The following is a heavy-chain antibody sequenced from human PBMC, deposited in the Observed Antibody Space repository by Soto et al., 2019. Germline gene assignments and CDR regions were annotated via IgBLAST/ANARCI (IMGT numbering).Heavy chain of an antibody. CDR1: GFTFSSYA. CDR2: ISGSGGST. V-gene: IGHV3-23*01. CDR3: AKDPGSGWPSYFDY. Sequence: PGGSLRLSCAASGFTFSSYAMSWVRQAPGKGLEWVSAISGSGGSTYYADSVKGRFTISRDNSKNTLYLQMNSLRAEDTAVYYWAKDPGSGWPSYFDYWGQGTLVTVPQ. D-gene: IGHD6-19*01. J-gene: IGHJ4*02.